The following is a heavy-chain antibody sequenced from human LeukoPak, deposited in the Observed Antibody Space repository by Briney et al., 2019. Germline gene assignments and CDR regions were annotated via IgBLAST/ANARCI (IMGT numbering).Heavy chain of an antibody. J-gene: IGHJ2*01. Sequence: PGGSLRLSCAASGFTVSSNYMSWVRQAPGKGLELVSVIYSGGSTYYADSVKGRFTISRDNSKNTLYLQMNRLRAEDTAVYYCARVGGGSSGWYTIGYFDLWGRGTLVTVSS. CDR1: GFTVSSNY. V-gene: IGHV3-53*01. CDR3: ARVGGGSSGWYTIGYFDL. CDR2: IYSGGST. D-gene: IGHD6-19*01.